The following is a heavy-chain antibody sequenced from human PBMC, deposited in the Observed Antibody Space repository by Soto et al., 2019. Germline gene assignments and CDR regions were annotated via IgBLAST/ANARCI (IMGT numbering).Heavy chain of an antibody. CDR1: GDSVSTNSAT. CDR3: ARDLEAAAGDDYYGMDV. CDR2: TYYRSKWYN. Sequence: SQTLSLICDISGDSVSTNSATWNWIRQSPSRGLEWLGRTYYRSKWYNDYAVSVKSRITINPDTSKNQFSLQLNSVTPEDTAVYYCARDLEAAAGDDYYGMDVWGQGTTVTVSS. D-gene: IGHD6-13*01. V-gene: IGHV6-1*01. J-gene: IGHJ6*02.